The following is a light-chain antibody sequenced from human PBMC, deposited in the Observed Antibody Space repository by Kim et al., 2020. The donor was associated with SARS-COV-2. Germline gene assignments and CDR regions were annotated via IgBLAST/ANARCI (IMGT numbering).Light chain of an antibody. V-gene: IGLV3-25*03. CDR3: QSTDSRGTFYV. CDR2: KDS. J-gene: IGLJ1*01. CDR1: ILSDNY. Sequence: SYELTQPPSVSVSPGQTARISCSGEILSDNYAAWFQQKPGQAPAALIYKDSQRPSGIPERFSGSSSGTEVTLTISGVQAEDEADYYCQSTDSRGTFYVFG.